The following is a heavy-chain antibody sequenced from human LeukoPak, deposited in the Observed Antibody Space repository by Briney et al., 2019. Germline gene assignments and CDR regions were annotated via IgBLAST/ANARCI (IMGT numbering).Heavy chain of an antibody. Sequence: GGSLRLSCAASGFSFDDYMIHWVRQAPGKGLEWVSLISWDGDVTYYADSVKGRFTISKDNSKNSLYLQMNSLRAEDTAVYYCARDRRIRIAAGSDYWGQGTLVTVSS. CDR3: ARDRRIRIAAGSDY. D-gene: IGHD6-13*01. CDR2: ISWDGDVT. CDR1: GFSFDDYM. V-gene: IGHV3-43*01. J-gene: IGHJ4*02.